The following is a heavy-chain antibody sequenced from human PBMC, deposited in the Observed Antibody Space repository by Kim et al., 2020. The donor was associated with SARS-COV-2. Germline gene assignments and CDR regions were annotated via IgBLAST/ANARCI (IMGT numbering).Heavy chain of an antibody. CDR2: INHSGRT. CDR3: AERLSNTSGWGGHYCDL. D-gene: IGHD3-10*01. Sequence: SETLSLTCAVYGGSFSGYYWSWIRQPPGKGLEWIGEINHSGRTNYNPSLKSRVTISVDTSKNQFSLKLTSVTAADTAGYYCAERLSNTSGWGGHYCDLWG. J-gene: IGHJ2*01. V-gene: IGHV4-34*01. CDR1: GGSFSGYY.